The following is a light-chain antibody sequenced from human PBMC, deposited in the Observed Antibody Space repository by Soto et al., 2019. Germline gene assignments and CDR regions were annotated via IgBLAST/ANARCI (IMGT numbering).Light chain of an antibody. CDR3: CSYADVSSYV. V-gene: IGLV2-23*02. J-gene: IGLJ1*01. CDR2: EVS. Sequence: QSALTQPASASGSPGQSITISCTGTSSNVGTYNLVSWYQQHPGEAPKLLIYEVSERPSGVSIRFTASKSGNTASLTISGLQAEDEADYYCCSYADVSSYVFGTGTKVTVL. CDR1: SSNVGTYNL.